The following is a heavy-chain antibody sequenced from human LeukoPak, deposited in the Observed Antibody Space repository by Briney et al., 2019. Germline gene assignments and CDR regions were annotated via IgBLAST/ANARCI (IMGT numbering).Heavy chain of an antibody. CDR1: GFTFSSYG. D-gene: IGHD1-26*01. CDR2: IWYDGSNK. Sequence: GGSLRLSCAASGFTFSSYGMHWVRQAPGKGLEWVAVIWYDGSNKYYADSVKGRFTISRDNSKNTLYLQMNSLRAEDTAVYYYARDAPAIVGATHGPFDYWGQGTLVTVSS. J-gene: IGHJ4*02. CDR3: ARDAPAIVGATHGPFDY. V-gene: IGHV3-33*01.